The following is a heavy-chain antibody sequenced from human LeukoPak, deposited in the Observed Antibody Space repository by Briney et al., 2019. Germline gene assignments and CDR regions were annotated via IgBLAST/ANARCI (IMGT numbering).Heavy chain of an antibody. D-gene: IGHD1-7*01. Sequence: GGSLRLSCTASGFNVSSNYMSWVRQAPGKGLEWVSVIYSGGSTYYADSVKGRFTISRDNSKNTLYLQMNSLRAEDTAIYYCAREDDWNYEDYWGQGTLVTVSS. CDR3: AREDDWNYEDY. J-gene: IGHJ4*02. V-gene: IGHV3-53*01. CDR1: GFNVSSNY. CDR2: IYSGGST.